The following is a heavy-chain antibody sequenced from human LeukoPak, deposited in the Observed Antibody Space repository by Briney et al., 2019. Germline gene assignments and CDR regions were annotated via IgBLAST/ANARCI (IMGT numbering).Heavy chain of an antibody. CDR3: ARDQSRGTMVRGVITNVYYFDY. Sequence: KPGGSLRLSCAASGFTFSDYYMSWIRQAPGKGLEWVSHISSSGSTIYYADSVKGRFTISRDNVKNSLYLQMNSLRAEDTAVYYCARDQSRGTMVRGVITNVYYFDYWGQGTLVTVSS. CDR1: GFTFSDYY. CDR2: ISSSGSTI. J-gene: IGHJ4*02. D-gene: IGHD3-10*01. V-gene: IGHV3-11*01.